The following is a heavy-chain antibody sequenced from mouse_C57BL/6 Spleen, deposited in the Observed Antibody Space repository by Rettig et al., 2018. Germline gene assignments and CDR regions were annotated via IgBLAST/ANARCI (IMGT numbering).Heavy chain of an antibody. CDR3: ARLLRDFDY. V-gene: IGHV1-55*01. D-gene: IGHD1-1*01. J-gene: IGHJ2*01. CDR2: IYPGSGST. Sequence: IYPGSGSTNYNEKFKSKATLTVDTSSSTAYMQLSSLTSEDSAVYYCARLLRDFDYWGQGTTLTVSS.